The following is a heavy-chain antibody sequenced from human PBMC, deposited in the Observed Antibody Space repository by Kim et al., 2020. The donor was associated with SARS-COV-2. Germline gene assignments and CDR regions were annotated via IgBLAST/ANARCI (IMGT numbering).Heavy chain of an antibody. V-gene: IGHV4-59*01. Sequence: PSLKSRTTISVDTSKNQFSLTLSSVTAADTAVYYCARDFWSGYYPYGMDVWGQGTTVTVSS. CDR3: ARDFWSGYYPYGMDV. J-gene: IGHJ6*02. D-gene: IGHD3-3*01.